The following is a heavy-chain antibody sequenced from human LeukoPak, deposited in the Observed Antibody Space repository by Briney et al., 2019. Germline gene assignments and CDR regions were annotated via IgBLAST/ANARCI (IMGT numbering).Heavy chain of an antibody. Sequence: ASVKVSCKASGGTFSSYAISWVRQAPGQGLEWMGRINPNSGGTNYAQKFQGRVTMTRDTSISTAYMELSRLRSDDTAVYYCARAPRGLRPIDYWGQGTLVTVSS. D-gene: IGHD4-17*01. CDR1: GGTFSSYA. J-gene: IGHJ4*02. CDR3: ARAPRGLRPIDY. CDR2: INPNSGGT. V-gene: IGHV1-2*06.